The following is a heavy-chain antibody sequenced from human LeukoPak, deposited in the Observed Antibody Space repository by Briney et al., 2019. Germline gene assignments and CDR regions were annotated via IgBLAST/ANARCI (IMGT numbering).Heavy chain of an antibody. J-gene: IGHJ4*02. CDR3: ARGRVAAAGTGRSWYFDY. V-gene: IGHV3-21*01. CDR1: GFTFSSYS. D-gene: IGHD6-13*01. CDR2: ISSSSSYI. Sequence: GGSLRLSCAASGFTFSSYSMNWVRQAPGKGLEWVSSISSSSSYIYYADSVKGRFTISRDNSKNTLYLQMNSLRAEDTAVYYCARGRVAAAGTGRSWYFDYWGQGTLVTVSS.